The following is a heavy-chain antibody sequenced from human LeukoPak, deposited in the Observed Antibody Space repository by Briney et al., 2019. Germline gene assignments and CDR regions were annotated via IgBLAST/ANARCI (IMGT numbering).Heavy chain of an antibody. CDR2: INTHNGDT. D-gene: IGHD3-10*01. J-gene: IGHJ6*03. V-gene: IGHV1-18*01. CDR3: AREGFTMVRGVIDYYYMDV. Sequence: ASVKVSCKASGYTFASFGITWVRQAPGQGLEWMGWINTHNGDTNYAQKLQGRVTMTTDTSTSTAYMELRSLRSDDTAVYYCAREGFTMVRGVIDYYYMDVWGKGTTVTVSS. CDR1: GYTFASFG.